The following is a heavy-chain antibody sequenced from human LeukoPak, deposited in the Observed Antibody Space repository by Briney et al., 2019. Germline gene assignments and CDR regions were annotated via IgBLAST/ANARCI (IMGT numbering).Heavy chain of an antibody. Sequence: GGSLRLSCAASGFTFSSHAMSWVRQAPGKGLEWVSSISGSGATTYYADSVKGRFTVFRDNSWNTLYLQMNSLRVDDTAVYYCAKLGASGDYVLGGFDIWGQGTLVTVSS. CDR3: AKLGASGDYVLGGFDI. CDR2: ISGSGATT. J-gene: IGHJ3*02. V-gene: IGHV3-23*01. D-gene: IGHD4-17*01. CDR1: GFTFSSHA.